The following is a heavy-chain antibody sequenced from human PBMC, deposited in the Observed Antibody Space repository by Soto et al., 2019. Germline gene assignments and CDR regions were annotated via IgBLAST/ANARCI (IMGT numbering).Heavy chain of an antibody. Sequence: GSLRLSCAACGFTFSSYAMSWVRQAPGKGLEWVSAISGSGGSTYYADSVKGRFTISRDNSKNTLYLQMNSLRAEDTAVYYCAKDYGDYDYFDYWGQGTLVTVSS. J-gene: IGHJ4*02. CDR2: ISGSGGST. CDR3: AKDYGDYDYFDY. D-gene: IGHD4-17*01. V-gene: IGHV3-23*01. CDR1: GFTFSSYA.